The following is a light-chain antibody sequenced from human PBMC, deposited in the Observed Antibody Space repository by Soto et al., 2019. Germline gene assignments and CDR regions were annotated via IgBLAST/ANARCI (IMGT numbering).Light chain of an antibody. V-gene: IGKV1-39*01. CDR3: QQSYSPPWYT. Sequence: DIQMTQFPSSLSASVGDRVTITCRASQTVTYHLNLYQHKPGKAPKVLIYGASSLQSGVPSRFSGSGSGTEFTLTISNVQPEDFATYFCQQSYSPPWYTFGQGTKLEIK. J-gene: IGKJ2*01. CDR2: GAS. CDR1: QTVTYH.